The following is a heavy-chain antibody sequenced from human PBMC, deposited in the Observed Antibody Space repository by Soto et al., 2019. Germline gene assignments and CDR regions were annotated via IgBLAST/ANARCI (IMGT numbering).Heavy chain of an antibody. CDR1: GYSFTSYW. D-gene: IGHD3-10*01. J-gene: IGHJ6*02. Sequence: GESLKISCKGSGYSFTSYWISWVRQMPGKGLEWMGRIDPSDSYTNYSPSFQGHVTISADKSISTAYLQWSSLKASDTAMYYCARHGSGDYGSGSYYPPYYYYYGMDVWGQGTTVTV. CDR2: IDPSDSYT. V-gene: IGHV5-10-1*01. CDR3: ARHGSGDYGSGSYYPPYYYYYGMDV.